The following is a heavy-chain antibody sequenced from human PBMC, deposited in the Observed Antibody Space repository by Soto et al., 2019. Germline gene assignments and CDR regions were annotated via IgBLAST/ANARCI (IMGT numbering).Heavy chain of an antibody. CDR1: GYTFTNYG. CDR3: ARDRSNSDY. J-gene: IGHJ4*02. D-gene: IGHD1-26*01. Sequence: QVQLVQSGAEVKKPGASVKVSCKTSGYTFTNYGISWVRQAPGQGLEWMGWIRTDNGGTNYAQKLQDRVSMATDTSTTTVYMELRSLTSDDTAVYYCARDRSNSDYWGQGTLVTVSP. CDR2: IRTDNGGT. V-gene: IGHV1-18*01.